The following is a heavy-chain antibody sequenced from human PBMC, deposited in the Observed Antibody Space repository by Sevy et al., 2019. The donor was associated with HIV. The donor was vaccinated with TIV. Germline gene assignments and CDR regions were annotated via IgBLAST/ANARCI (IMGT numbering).Heavy chain of an antibody. D-gene: IGHD6-13*01. CDR1: GFTFSSYG. V-gene: IGHV3-30*18. Sequence: GGSLRLSCAASGFTFSSYGMHWVRQAPGKGLEWVAVISYDGSNKYYADSVKGRFTISRDNSKNTLYLQMNSLRAEDTAVYYCAKDLGIAAAGRSPGKTSYGVFDYWGQGTLVTVSS. J-gene: IGHJ4*02. CDR2: ISYDGSNK. CDR3: AKDLGIAAAGRSPGKTSYGVFDY.